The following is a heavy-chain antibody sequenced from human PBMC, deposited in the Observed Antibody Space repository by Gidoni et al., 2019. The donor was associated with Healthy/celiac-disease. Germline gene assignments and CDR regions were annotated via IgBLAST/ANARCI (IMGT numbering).Heavy chain of an antibody. J-gene: IGHJ4*02. V-gene: IGHV4-34*01. CDR1: GGSFSGYY. CDR3: ARVGNGGYSYGYRRHPFDY. D-gene: IGHD5-18*01. Sequence: QVQLQQWGAGLLKPSEPLSLTCAVYGGSFSGYYWSWIRQPPGKGLEWIGEINHSGRTNYNPSLKSRVTISVDTSKNQFSLKLSSVTAADTAVYYCARVGNGGYSYGYRRHPFDYWGQGTLVTVSS. CDR2: INHSGRT.